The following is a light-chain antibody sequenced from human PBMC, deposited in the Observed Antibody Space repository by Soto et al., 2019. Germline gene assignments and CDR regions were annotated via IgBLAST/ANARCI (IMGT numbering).Light chain of an antibody. CDR3: QTWGTGIVL. V-gene: IGLV4-69*01. CDR2: LNSDGSH. CDR1: SGHSTYA. J-gene: IGLJ2*01. Sequence: QLVLTQSPSASASLGASVKLTCTLSSGHSTYAIAWPQQQPEKGPRYLMKLNSDGSHNKGDGIPDRFSGSRSGAEWYLTISSLQSEDEADYYCQTWGTGIVLFGGGTKLTVL.